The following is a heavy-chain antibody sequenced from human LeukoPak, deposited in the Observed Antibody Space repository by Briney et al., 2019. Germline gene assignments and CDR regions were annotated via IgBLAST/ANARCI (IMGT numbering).Heavy chain of an antibody. J-gene: IGHJ4*02. Sequence: PSETLSLTCTVPGGSISSYYWSWIRQPPGKGLEWIGYIYYSGSTNYNPSLKSRVTISVDTSKNQFSLKLSSVTAADTAVYYCARVRSSSDHFDYWGQGTLVTVSS. CDR3: ARVRSSSDHFDY. D-gene: IGHD6-6*01. V-gene: IGHV4-59*01. CDR2: IYYSGST. CDR1: GGSISSYY.